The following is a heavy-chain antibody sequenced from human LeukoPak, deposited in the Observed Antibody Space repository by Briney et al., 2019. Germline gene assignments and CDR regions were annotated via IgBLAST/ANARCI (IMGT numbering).Heavy chain of an antibody. CDR3: ARDLYSSGWGYFDY. CDR2: IYHSGST. Sequence: SETLSLTCTISGYSISSGYYWGWIRQPPGKGLEWIGSIYHSGSTYYNPSLKSRVTISLDTSEHQFSLKLSSVTAADTAVYYCARDLYSSGWGYFDYWGQGTLVTVSS. J-gene: IGHJ4*02. D-gene: IGHD6-19*01. V-gene: IGHV4-38-2*02. CDR1: GYSISSGYY.